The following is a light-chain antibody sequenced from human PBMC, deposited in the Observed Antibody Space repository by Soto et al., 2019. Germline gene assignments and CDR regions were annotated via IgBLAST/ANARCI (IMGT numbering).Light chain of an antibody. Sequence: QPRLTQPASVSWSPGPSITISCAGTRDDTGAYDYVSWYQQHPGTAAKRLVYEVTNRPSGVSDRFSGSKSGNTASLTISGLQAEDEADYYCYSYTSSSGVDIGGGSKFTGL. J-gene: IGLJ2*01. V-gene: IGLV2-14*01. CDR3: YSYTSSSGVD. CDR1: RDDTGAYDY. CDR2: EVT.